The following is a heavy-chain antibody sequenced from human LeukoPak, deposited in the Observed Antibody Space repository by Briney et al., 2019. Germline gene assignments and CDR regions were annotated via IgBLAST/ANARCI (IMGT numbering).Heavy chain of an antibody. V-gene: IGHV1-2*02. D-gene: IGHD3-10*01. CDR3: ARQLITMVRGVINYYYYYMDV. CDR2: INPNSGGT. Sequence: ASVKVSCKASGYTFTGYYMHWVRQAPGQGLEWMGWINPNSGGTNYAQKFQGRVTMIRDTSISTAYMELRSLRSDDTAVYYCARQLITMVRGVINYYYYYMDVWGKGTTVTISS. J-gene: IGHJ6*03. CDR1: GYTFTGYY.